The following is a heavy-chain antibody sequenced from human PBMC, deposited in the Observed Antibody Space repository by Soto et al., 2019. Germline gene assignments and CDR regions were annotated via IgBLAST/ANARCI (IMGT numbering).Heavy chain of an antibody. V-gene: IGHV3-23*01. CDR3: AKDLFPTSGQRFFFES. D-gene: IGHD3-10*01. CDR1: GFFFSTYA. J-gene: IGHJ4*02. CDR2: ILHDETP. Sequence: TGGSPRLSCAASGFFFSTYAMTWVRQAPGRGLEWVSTILHDETPFYTDSVKGRFTISRDNVRGTLYLQMNGLRVEDAAQYYCAKDLFPTSGQRFFFESWGQGTLVTVSS.